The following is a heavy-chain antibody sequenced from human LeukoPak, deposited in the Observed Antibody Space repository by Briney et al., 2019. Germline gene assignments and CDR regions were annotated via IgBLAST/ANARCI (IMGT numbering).Heavy chain of an antibody. CDR2: ISGSGSST. V-gene: IGHV3-23*01. CDR1: GFTFSNYA. Sequence: GGSLRLSCAASGFTFSNYAMSWVRQAPGKGLEWVSAISGSGSSTYYADSVKGRFTISRDTSKNTLYLQMNSLRAEDTAVYYCAKVWTGDLDYWGQGTLVTVSS. CDR3: AKVWTGDLDY. J-gene: IGHJ4*02. D-gene: IGHD3/OR15-3a*01.